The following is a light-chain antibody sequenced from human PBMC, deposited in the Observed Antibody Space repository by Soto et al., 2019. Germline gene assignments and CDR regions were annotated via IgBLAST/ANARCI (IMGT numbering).Light chain of an antibody. CDR3: QQYHYWWT. V-gene: IGKV3-15*01. Sequence: EIVMTQSPATLSVSPGERATLSCRASQSINSALAWYQQKPGQAPRLLIYGASTRATAIADRFSASGSGTEFTLTIRSLQSEDSAVYYCQQYHYWWTFGQGTKVEIK. CDR2: GAS. CDR1: QSINSA. J-gene: IGKJ1*01.